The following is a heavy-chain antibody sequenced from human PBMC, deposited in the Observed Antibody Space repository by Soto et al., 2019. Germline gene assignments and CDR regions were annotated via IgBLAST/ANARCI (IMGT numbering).Heavy chain of an antibody. V-gene: IGHV3-23*01. D-gene: IGHD1-26*01. Sequence: EVRLLESGGGLVQPGGSLRLSCAASGFSFSSYDMTWVRQAPGQGLEWVSSLSVTGGGPYYADSVRGRFTMSRDNSKNTLALEMSGLRADDSAVYYCAKGRETTTSAKFCFDNWGQGTLVIVSS. J-gene: IGHJ4*02. CDR3: AKGRETTTSAKFCFDN. CDR2: LSVTGGGP. CDR1: GFSFSSYD.